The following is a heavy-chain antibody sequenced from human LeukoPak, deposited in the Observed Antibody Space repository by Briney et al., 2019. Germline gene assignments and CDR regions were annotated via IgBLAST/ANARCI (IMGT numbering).Heavy chain of an antibody. V-gene: IGHV1-69*13. J-gene: IGHJ4*02. Sequence: ASVKVSCTASGGTFSSYAISWVRQAPGQGLEWMGGIIPIFGTANYAQKFQGRVTITADESTSTAYMELSSLRSEDTAVYYCARDAAYGRGGYWGQGTLVTVSS. D-gene: IGHD2-21*01. CDR1: GGTFSSYA. CDR2: IIPIFGTA. CDR3: ARDAAYGRGGY.